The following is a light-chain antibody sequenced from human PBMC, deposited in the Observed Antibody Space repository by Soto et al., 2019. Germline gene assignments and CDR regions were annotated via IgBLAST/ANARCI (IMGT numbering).Light chain of an antibody. V-gene: IGKV1-39*01. CDR3: QKGYTTPIN. Sequence: DIQMTQSPSSLSASFGYRVTITCRASQSISGYLNWYQQKPGRAPKLLIYTASSLQSGVPSRFSGSGSGTDFTLTISSLQPEDFATYHCQKGYTTPINCGQGTRREIK. CDR2: TAS. CDR1: QSISGY. J-gene: IGKJ5*01.